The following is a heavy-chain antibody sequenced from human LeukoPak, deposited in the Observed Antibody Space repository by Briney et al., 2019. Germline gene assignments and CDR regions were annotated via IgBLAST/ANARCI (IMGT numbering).Heavy chain of an antibody. CDR3: ARGENSGLFDY. J-gene: IGHJ4*02. CDR2: INPSGGGT. D-gene: IGHD3-10*01. CDR1: GYTFTTYF. V-gene: IGHV1-46*01. Sequence: ASVTVSCKASGYTFTTYFIHWVRQAPGQGLEWMGMINPSGGGTTYAQNFQGRVTMTRDTSTSTVYMDLSSLRSEDTALYYCARGENSGLFDYWGQGTLVTVSS.